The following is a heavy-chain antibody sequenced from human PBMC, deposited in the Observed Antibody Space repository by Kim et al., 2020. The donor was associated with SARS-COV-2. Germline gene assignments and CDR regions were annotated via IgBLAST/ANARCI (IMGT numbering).Heavy chain of an antibody. CDR1: GFSFSSYW. J-gene: IGHJ4*02. D-gene: IGHD2-15*01. Sequence: GGSLRLSCAASGFSFSSYWMLWVRQAPGKGLDWVANINQDGRVQQYVDSMRGRFTISRDNAKNSFYLQINSLRIEDTAVYYCVTTSSSKPFDYWGQGALVTVSS. CDR3: VTTSSSKPFDY. CDR2: INQDGRVQ. V-gene: IGHV3-7*01.